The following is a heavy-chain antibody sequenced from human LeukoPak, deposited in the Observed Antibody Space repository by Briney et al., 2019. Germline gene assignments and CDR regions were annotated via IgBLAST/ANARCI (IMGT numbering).Heavy chain of an antibody. CDR3: ARDHYASSAWGNYQR. CDR2: ISDYGST. V-gene: IGHV4-59*01. Sequence: PSETLSLTCSVSGXSISNYYWXXXXXXXXXXXXXIGYISDYGSTNYXXSLXSRVTISXXXXXXXXXLRLSSVTAADTAVYYCARDHYASSAWGNYQRWGQGTLVIVSS. D-gene: IGHD3-22*01. J-gene: IGHJ1*01. CDR1: GXSISNYY.